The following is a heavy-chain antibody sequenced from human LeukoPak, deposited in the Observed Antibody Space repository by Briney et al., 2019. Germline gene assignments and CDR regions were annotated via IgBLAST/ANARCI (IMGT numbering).Heavy chain of an antibody. CDR1: GFTVSSNY. D-gene: IGHD5-18*01. J-gene: IGHJ4*02. CDR3: ARGIQLWPSYYFDY. Sequence: GGFLRLSCAASGFTVSSNYMSWVRQAPGKGLEWVSVIYSGGSTYYADSVKGRFTISRDNSKNTLYLQMNSLRAEDTAVYYCARGIQLWPSYYFDYWGQGTLVTVSS. V-gene: IGHV3-53*01. CDR2: IYSGGST.